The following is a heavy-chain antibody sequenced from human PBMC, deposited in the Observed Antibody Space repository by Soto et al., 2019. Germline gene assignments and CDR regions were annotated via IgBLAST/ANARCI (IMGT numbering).Heavy chain of an antibody. D-gene: IGHD5-18*01. Sequence: SETLSLTCAVSGGSISSSNWWSWVRQPPGKGLEWIGEIYHSGNTNYNPSLKSRVTISVDKSKNQFSLKLSSVTAADTAVYYCARETRGYSYGGNYFDFWGQGTLVPVSA. CDR1: GGSISSSNW. J-gene: IGHJ4*02. CDR3: ARETRGYSYGGNYFDF. V-gene: IGHV4-4*02. CDR2: IYHSGNT.